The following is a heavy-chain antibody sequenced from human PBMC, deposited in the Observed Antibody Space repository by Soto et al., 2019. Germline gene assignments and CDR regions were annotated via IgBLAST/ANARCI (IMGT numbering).Heavy chain of an antibody. CDR3: ARGLRYSGYVGY. D-gene: IGHD5-12*01. V-gene: IGHV4-34*01. CDR2: INHSGST. Sequence: SETLSLTCAVYGGSFSGYYCSWIRQPPAKGREGMGEINHSGSTNYNPSLKRRVTISVDTSKNQFSLELSSVTAADTAVYYCARGLRYSGYVGYWGQGTLVTVSS. CDR1: GGSFSGYY. J-gene: IGHJ4*02.